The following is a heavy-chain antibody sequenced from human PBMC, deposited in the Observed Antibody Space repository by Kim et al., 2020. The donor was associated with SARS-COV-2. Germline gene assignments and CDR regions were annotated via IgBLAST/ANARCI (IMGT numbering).Heavy chain of an antibody. Sequence: GGSLRLSCAASGFTFSNYGVSWVRQAPGKGLEWVSAISFGGVTDYADSVRGRFTTSRDNPKSTVYLQMNSLRAEDTAVYYCAGICGTTSCSDDDWGQGT. D-gene: IGHD2-2*01. CDR2: ISFGGVT. J-gene: IGHJ4*02. CDR1: GFTFSNYG. V-gene: IGHV3-23*01. CDR3: AGICGTTSCSDDD.